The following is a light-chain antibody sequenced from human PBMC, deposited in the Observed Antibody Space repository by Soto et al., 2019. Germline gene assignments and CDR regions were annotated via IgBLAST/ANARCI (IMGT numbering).Light chain of an antibody. V-gene: IGKV1-27*01. Sequence: DIQMTQSPSSLSASVGDRVTITCRASQGISNYLAWYQQKPGKVPKLLIYAASTLQSGVPSRFSGSGSGTDFTLTISSLQPEDVATYYCQKYNSAPLSITFGQGTRLEMK. J-gene: IGKJ5*01. CDR3: QKYNSAPLSIT. CDR2: AAS. CDR1: QGISNY.